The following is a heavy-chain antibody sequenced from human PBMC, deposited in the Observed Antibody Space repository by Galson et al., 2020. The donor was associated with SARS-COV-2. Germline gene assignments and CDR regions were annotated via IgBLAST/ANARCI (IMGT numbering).Heavy chain of an antibody. V-gene: IGHV1-58*01. CDR1: GFTFTSSA. J-gene: IGHJ4*02. CDR2: IAVGSGKT. CDR3: AAFVARPVY. D-gene: IGHD2-15*01. Sequence: SVKVSCKTSGFTFTSSAVQWVRQARGQRLEWIGWIAVGSGKTNYAHNFPARGTITRDMSTSTAYMELSSLRYEDKAVYYCAAFVARPVYWGQGTLVTVSS.